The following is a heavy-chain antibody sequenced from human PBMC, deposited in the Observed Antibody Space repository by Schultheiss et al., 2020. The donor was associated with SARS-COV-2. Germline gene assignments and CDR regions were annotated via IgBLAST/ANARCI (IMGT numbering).Heavy chain of an antibody. V-gene: IGHV1-69*02. CDR1: GGTFSSYT. CDR3: ARLARVVPAAPVDY. Sequence: SVKVSCKASGGTFSSYTISWVRQAPGQGLEWMGRIIPILGIANYAQKFQGRVTITADESTSTAYMELSSLRSEDTAVYYCARLARVVPAAPVDYWGQRTLVTVSS. CDR2: IIPILGIA. J-gene: IGHJ4*02. D-gene: IGHD2-2*01.